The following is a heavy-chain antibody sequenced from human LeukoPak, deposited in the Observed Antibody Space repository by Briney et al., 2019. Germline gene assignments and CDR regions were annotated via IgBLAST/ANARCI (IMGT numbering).Heavy chain of an antibody. CDR3: ARDLEHSYGYRKRAYYFDH. CDR2: IKQDGSEM. Sequence: GGSLRLACAASGFTFSTYWMTCVRQAPGRGLEWVANIKQDGSEMFYVDSVKGRFTISRDNAKNSLYLQMNSLRADDTAVYYCARDLEHSYGYRKRAYYFDHWGQGTLVTVSS. J-gene: IGHJ4*02. CDR1: GFTFSTYW. V-gene: IGHV3-7*04. D-gene: IGHD5-18*01.